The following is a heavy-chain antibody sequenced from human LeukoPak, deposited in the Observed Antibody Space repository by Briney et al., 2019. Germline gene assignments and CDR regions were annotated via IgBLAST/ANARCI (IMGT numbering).Heavy chain of an antibody. CDR2: IIPIFGTA. CDR3: ARDHFRHIEAHNWFDP. V-gene: IGHV1-69*05. CDR1: GGTFSSYA. D-gene: IGHD2/OR15-2a*01. J-gene: IGHJ5*02. Sequence: ASVKVSCKASGGTFSSYAISWARQAPGQGLEWMGRIIPIFGTANYAQKFQGRVTITTDESTRTAYMELSSLRSEDTAVYYCARDHFRHIEAHNWFDPWGQGTLVTVSA.